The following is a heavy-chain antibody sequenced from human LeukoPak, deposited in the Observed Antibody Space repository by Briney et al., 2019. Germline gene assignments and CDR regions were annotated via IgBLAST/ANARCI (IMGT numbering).Heavy chain of an antibody. CDR2: IFPSGST. CDR1: GGSISSGPYY. D-gene: IGHD3-16*01. Sequence: PSETLSLTCIVSGGSISSGPYYWGWIRQPPGKGLEWIGSIFPSGSTYSNPSLKSRVTISVDTSKNQFSLKLGSVTAADTAVYYCARHGSLRSGLYIRGQGSLVTVSS. CDR3: ARHGSLRSGLYI. J-gene: IGHJ4*02. V-gene: IGHV4-39*01.